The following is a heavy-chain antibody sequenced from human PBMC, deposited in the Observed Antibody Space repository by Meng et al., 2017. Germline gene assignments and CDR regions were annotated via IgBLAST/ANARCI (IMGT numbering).Heavy chain of an antibody. V-gene: IGHV3-23*01. CDR2: ISGSGGST. CDR3: AKSLNCSGGSCYSSRAFDI. Sequence: LTGAASGFTVSRNHMNWVRQAPGKGLEWVSAISGSGGSTYYADSVKGRFTISRDNSKNTLYLQMNSLRAEDTAVYYCAKSLNCSGGSCYSSRAFDIWGQGTMVTVSS. J-gene: IGHJ3*02. D-gene: IGHD2-15*01. CDR1: GFTVSRNH.